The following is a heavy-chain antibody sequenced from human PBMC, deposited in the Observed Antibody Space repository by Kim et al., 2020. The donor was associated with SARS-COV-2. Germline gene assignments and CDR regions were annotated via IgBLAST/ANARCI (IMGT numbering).Heavy chain of an antibody. V-gene: IGHV3-43*02. CDR2: ISGDGGST. CDR3: AKDGFLEWLPIFDY. Sequence: GGSLRLSCAASGFTFDDYAMHWVRQAPGKGLEWVSLISGDGGSTYYADSVKGRFTISRDNSKNSLYLQMNSLRTEDTALYYCAKDGFLEWLPIFDYWGQGTLVTVSS. J-gene: IGHJ4*02. CDR1: GFTFDDYA. D-gene: IGHD3-3*01.